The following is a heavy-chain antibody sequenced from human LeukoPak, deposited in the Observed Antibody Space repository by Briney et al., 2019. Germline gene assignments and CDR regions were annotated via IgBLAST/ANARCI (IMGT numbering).Heavy chain of an antibody. V-gene: IGHV3-21*01. J-gene: IGHJ4*02. CDR1: GFTFSSYS. CDR3: AIGDSSGYYTNDY. D-gene: IGHD3-22*01. Sequence: GGSLRLSCAASGFTFSSYSMNWVRQAPGKGLEWVSSISSSSSYIYYADSVKGRFTISRDNAKNSLYLQMNSLRAEDTAVYYCAIGDSSGYYTNDYWGQGTLVTVSS. CDR2: ISSSSSYI.